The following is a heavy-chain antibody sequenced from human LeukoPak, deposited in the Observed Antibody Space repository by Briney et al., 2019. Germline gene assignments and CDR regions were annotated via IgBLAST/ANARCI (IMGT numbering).Heavy chain of an antibody. J-gene: IGHJ3*02. CDR1: GGSISSYY. CDR3: ARQGSGWTGKAFDI. D-gene: IGHD6-19*01. V-gene: IGHV4-59*08. CDR2: IYYSGST. Sequence: PSETLSLTCTVSGGSISSYYWSWIRQPPGKGLEWIGYIYYSGSTNYNPSLKSRVTISVDTSKNQFSLKLSSVTAADTAVYYCARQGSGWTGKAFDIWGQGTMVTVSS.